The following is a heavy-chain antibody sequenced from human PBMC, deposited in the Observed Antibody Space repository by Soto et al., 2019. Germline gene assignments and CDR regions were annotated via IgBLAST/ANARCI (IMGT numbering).Heavy chain of an antibody. CDR2: IYSAGGT. CDR1: GFTVNSNY. D-gene: IGHD2-15*01. Sequence: GGSLRLSCAVSGFTVNSNYMTWVRQGPGKGLEWVSGIYSAGGTYYADSVKGRFTISRDTSKNMIFLQMNNVRPEDTAVYFCARGRYCRGSTCRVGPWGQGTLVTVSS. V-gene: IGHV3-53*01. J-gene: IGHJ5*02. CDR3: ARGRYCRGSTCRVGP.